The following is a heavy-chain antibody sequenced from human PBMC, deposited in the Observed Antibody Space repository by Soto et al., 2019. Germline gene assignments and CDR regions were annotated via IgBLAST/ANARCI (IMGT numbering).Heavy chain of an antibody. D-gene: IGHD2-15*01. CDR3: ARDPPHGGTSSWDEAS. CDR2: ISSSGTFK. CDR1: GFISTTNS. J-gene: IGHJ4*02. Sequence: SLRLSCEASGFISTTNSMNWVRQVPGKGLQWLSSISSSGTFKSYGDSVKGRFTISRDNAKNSLFLQMNNLSGEDTGLYYCARDPPHGGTSSWDEASRGTGPLVTVSS. V-gene: IGHV3-21*01.